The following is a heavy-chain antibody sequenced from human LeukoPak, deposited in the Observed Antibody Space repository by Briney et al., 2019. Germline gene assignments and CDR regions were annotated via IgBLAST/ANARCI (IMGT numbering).Heavy chain of an antibody. Sequence: GASVKVSCKASGYTFTNYDINWVRLATGQGLEWMGWMNPNSGNTGYAQKFQGRVTMTRNTSVSTAYMDLSSLRSEDTAVYYCARGSSGDYSVSGSAWFDPWGQETLVTVSS. CDR3: ARGSSGDYSVSGSAWFDP. CDR1: GYTFTNYD. CDR2: MNPNSGNT. J-gene: IGHJ5*02. D-gene: IGHD3-10*01. V-gene: IGHV1-8*01.